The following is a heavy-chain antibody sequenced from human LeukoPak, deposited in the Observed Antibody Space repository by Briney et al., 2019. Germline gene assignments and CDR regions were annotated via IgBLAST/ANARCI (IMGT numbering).Heavy chain of an antibody. V-gene: IGHV1-18*01. CDR2: ISAYNGNT. CDR1: GYTFTSYG. J-gene: IGHJ3*02. Sequence: ASVKVFCKASGYTFTSYGISWVRQAPGQGLEWMGWISAYNGNTNYAQKLQGRVTMTTDTSTSTAYMELRSLRSDDTAVYYCAREEDIVVVPAARPYAFDIWGQGTMVTVSS. CDR3: AREEDIVVVPAARPYAFDI. D-gene: IGHD2-2*01.